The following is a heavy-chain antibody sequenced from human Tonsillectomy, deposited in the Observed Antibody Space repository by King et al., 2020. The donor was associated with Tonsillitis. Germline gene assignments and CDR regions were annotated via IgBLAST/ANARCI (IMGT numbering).Heavy chain of an antibody. CDR2: ISSSSSYI. J-gene: IGHJ4*02. CDR1: GFTFSSYS. D-gene: IGHD3-3*01. V-gene: IGHV3-21*01. Sequence: VHLADSGGGLVNPGGSLRLSCAASGFTFSSYSMNWVRNAPGKGLDWVSSISSSSSYIYYADSVKGRFTISRDNAKNSLYLQMNSLRAEDTAVYYCARLYYDSGYYIDYWGQGTLVTVSS. CDR3: ARLYYDSGYYIDY.